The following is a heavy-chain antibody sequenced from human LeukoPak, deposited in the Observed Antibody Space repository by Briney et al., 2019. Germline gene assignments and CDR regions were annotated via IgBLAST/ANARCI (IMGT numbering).Heavy chain of an antibody. Sequence: SETLSLTCTVSGYSVNSGYYWGWIRQPPGKGLEWIGSIYHSGSTYFNPSLKRRVPISVDTSKNQFSLKLNSVTAADTAVYYCARGRGVYISDWSKSLYWGRGTLVTVSS. CDR1: GYSVNSGYY. D-gene: IGHD6-19*01. CDR2: IYHSGST. V-gene: IGHV4-38-2*02. J-gene: IGHJ4*02. CDR3: ARGRGVYISDWSKSLY.